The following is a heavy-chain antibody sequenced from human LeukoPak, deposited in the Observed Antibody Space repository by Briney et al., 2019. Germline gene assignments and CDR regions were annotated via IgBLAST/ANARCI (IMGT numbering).Heavy chain of an antibody. J-gene: IGHJ6*03. CDR3: ARDTIDSSSWFLTGYYYYYYMDV. V-gene: IGHV3-7*01. D-gene: IGHD6-13*01. Sequence: GGSLRLSCAASGFTFSSYWMSWVRQAPGKGLEWVANINQDGSEKYYVDSVKGRFTISRDNAKNSLYLQMNSLRAEDTAVYYCARDTIDSSSWFLTGYYYYYYMDVWGKGTTVTVS. CDR1: GFTFSSYW. CDR2: INQDGSEK.